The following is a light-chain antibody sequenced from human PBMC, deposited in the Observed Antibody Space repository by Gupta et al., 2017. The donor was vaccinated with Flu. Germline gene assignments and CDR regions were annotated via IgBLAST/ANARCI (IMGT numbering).Light chain of an antibody. CDR3: QSADSSGNYVV. Sequence: EQTDRITCAEDALERHYADWYQQKPGQSPVLVIYKDSERHSGIPGRFSGSNSGTTVTLTISGVQAEDEADYYCQSADSSGNYVVFGGGTKLTVL. V-gene: IGLV3-25*03. CDR1: ALERHY. J-gene: IGLJ2*01. CDR2: KDS.